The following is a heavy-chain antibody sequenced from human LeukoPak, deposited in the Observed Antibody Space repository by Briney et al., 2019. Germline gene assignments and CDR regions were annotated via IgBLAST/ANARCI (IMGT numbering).Heavy chain of an antibody. D-gene: IGHD1-26*01. CDR1: GYSISSGYY. Sequence: SETLSLTCTVSGYSISSGYYWGWIRQPPGKGLEWIGSIYHSGSTYYNPSLKSRVTISVDTSKSQFSLKVSSVTAADTAVYYCARDGIVGARDSNWGQGTLVTVSS. CDR3: ARDGIVGARDSN. J-gene: IGHJ4*02. V-gene: IGHV4-38-2*02. CDR2: IYHSGST.